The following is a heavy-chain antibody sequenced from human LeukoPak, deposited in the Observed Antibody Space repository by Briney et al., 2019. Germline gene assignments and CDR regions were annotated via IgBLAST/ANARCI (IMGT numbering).Heavy chain of an antibody. J-gene: IGHJ4*02. V-gene: IGHV3-7*05. CDR2: IKQDGSEK. D-gene: IGHD1-26*01. CDR3: ARGGTYYCHYFGY. Sequence: GGSLRLSCVASGFTFRSYWMNWVRQAPGKGLEWVANIKQDGSEKYYVDSVKGRFTISRDNAKSSLYLQMNSLRAEDTAVYYCARGGTYYCHYFGYWGQGTLVTVSS. CDR1: GFTFRSYW.